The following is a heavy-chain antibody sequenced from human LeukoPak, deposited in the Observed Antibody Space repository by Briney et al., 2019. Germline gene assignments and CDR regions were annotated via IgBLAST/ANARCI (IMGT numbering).Heavy chain of an antibody. V-gene: IGHV4-4*07. CDR1: GGSISSYY. D-gene: IGHD3-3*01. Sequence: SETLSLTCTVSGGSISSYYWSWIRQPAGKGLEWIGRIYTSGSTDYNPSLKSRVTMSVDTSKNQFSLKLSSVTAADTAVYYCAREVGRSWSGYGFHMDVWGQGTTVTVSS. CDR2: IYTSGST. CDR3: AREVGRSWSGYGFHMDV. J-gene: IGHJ6*02.